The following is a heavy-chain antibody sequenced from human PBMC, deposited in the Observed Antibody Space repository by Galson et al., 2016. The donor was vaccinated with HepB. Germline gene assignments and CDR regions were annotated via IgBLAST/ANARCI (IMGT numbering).Heavy chain of an antibody. V-gene: IGHV5-10-1*01. Sequence: QSGAEVKKPGESLKISCKGSGYSFTTYWITWVRQMPGRGLEWLGRIDPGDSYSEYSPSFQGHVTMSADKSISTAYLQWSSLTASDSAMYYCARLHGDYEMAHWGQGTLVTVSS. CDR3: ARLHGDYEMAH. D-gene: IGHD4-17*01. J-gene: IGHJ4*02. CDR1: GYSFTTYW. CDR2: IDPGDSYS.